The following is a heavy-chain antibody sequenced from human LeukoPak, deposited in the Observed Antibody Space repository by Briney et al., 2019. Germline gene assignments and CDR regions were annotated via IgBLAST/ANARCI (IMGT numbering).Heavy chain of an antibody. CDR3: ARDQKWRGVPAAVSNWFAP. Sequence: AWGSLRLSCAASRFTFSSYAMSWVRQAPGKELEWVSAISGSGGSTYYADSVKGRFTISRDNSKNTLYLQMNSLRAEDTAVYYCARDQKWRGVPAAVSNWFAPWGQGTLVTVSS. V-gene: IGHV3-23*01. CDR2: ISGSGGST. J-gene: IGHJ5*02. D-gene: IGHD2-2*01. CDR1: RFTFSSYA.